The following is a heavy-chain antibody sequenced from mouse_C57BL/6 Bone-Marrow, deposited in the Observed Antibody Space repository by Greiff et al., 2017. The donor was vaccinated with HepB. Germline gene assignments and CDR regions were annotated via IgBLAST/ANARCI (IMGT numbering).Heavy chain of an antibody. V-gene: IGHV1-26*01. J-gene: IGHJ2*01. CDR3: ARLLQAYFDY. Sequence: EVQLQQSGPELVKPGASVKISCKASGYTFTDYYMNWVKQSHGKSLEWIGDINPNNGGTSYNQKFKGKATLTVDKSSSTAYMELRSLTSEDSAVYYCARLLQAYFDYWGQGTTLTVSS. CDR2: INPNNGGT. CDR1: GYTFTDYY. D-gene: IGHD1-1*01.